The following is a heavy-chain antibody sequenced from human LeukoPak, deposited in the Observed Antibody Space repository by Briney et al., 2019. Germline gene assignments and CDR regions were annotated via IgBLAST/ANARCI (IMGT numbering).Heavy chain of an antibody. CDR3: ARDGYNVYYFDY. CDR2: IYSSGST. D-gene: IGHD5-24*01. CDR1: GGSISSGSYY. V-gene: IGHV4-61*02. Sequence: SETLSLTCTVSGGSISSGSYYWSWIRQPAGKGLEWIGRIYSSGSTNYNPSLKSRVTISLDTSKNQFSLKLSSVTAADTAVYYCARDGYNVYYFDYWGQGTLVTVSS. J-gene: IGHJ4*02.